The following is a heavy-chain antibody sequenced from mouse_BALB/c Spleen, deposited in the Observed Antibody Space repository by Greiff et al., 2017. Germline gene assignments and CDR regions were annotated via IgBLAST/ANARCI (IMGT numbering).Heavy chain of an antibody. V-gene: IGHV3-2*02. CDR1: GYSITSDYA. D-gene: IGHD2-14*01. Sequence: EVKLVESGPGLVKPSQSLSLTCTVTGYSITSDYAWNWIRQFPGNKLEWMGYISYSGSTSYNPSLKSRISITRDTSKNQFFLQLNSVTTEDTATYYCAVRHAMDYWGQGTSVTVSS. CDR3: AVRHAMDY. CDR2: ISYSGST. J-gene: IGHJ4*01.